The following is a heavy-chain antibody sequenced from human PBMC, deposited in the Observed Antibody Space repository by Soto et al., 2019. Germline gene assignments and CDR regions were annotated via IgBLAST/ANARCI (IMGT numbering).Heavy chain of an antibody. J-gene: IGHJ4*02. CDR2: IDIFSATI. V-gene: IGHV3-48*02. Sequence: GGSLRLSCAASGFTFSDYNMIWVRQAPGKGLQWVSYIDIFSATIYYADSVRGRFTISRDNAKNSLYLQMNSLRDEDTAVYYCARDGVAEIDYWGQRTLVTVSS. CDR3: ARDGVAEIDY. D-gene: IGHD2-15*01. CDR1: GFTFSDYN.